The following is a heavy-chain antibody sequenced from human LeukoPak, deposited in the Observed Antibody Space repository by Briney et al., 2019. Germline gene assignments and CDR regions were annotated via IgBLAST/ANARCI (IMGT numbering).Heavy chain of an antibody. J-gene: IGHJ3*02. Sequence: ASVKVSCKASGYIFASYGISWVRQAPGQGLQWMGWISADEGETNYARELQGRLTMTTDTSTSTVYMDLRSLTSDDTAVYYCARDLHSYGSGSYDDTFDIWGQGTMVTVSS. CDR3: ARDLHSYGSGSYDDTFDI. CDR2: ISADEGET. V-gene: IGHV1-18*01. CDR1: GYIFASYG. D-gene: IGHD3-10*01.